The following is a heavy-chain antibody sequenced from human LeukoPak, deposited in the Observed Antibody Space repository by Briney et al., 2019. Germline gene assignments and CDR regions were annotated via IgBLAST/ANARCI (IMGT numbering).Heavy chain of an antibody. V-gene: IGHV3-23*01. Sequence: GGSLRLSCAASGFTFSSYGMSWVRQAPGKGLEWVSAISGSGGSTYYADSVKGRFTISRDNSKNTLYLQMNSLRAEDTAVYYCATSGVGYFDWLLPNFDYWGQGTLVTVSS. CDR2: ISGSGGST. CDR3: ATSGVGYFDWLLPNFDY. J-gene: IGHJ4*02. CDR1: GFTFSSYG. D-gene: IGHD3-9*01.